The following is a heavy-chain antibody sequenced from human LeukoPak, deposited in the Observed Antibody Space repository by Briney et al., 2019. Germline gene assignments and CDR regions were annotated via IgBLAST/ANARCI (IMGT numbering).Heavy chain of an antibody. D-gene: IGHD2-2*01. Sequence: PGGSLRLSCAASGFTVGNTYMSWVRQAPGKGLEWVSGISWNSGSIGYADSVKGRFTISRDNAKNSLYLQMNSLRAEDTALYYCAKGRDKYQLLSKNWFDPWGQGTLVTVSS. J-gene: IGHJ5*02. CDR3: AKGRDKYQLLSKNWFDP. V-gene: IGHV3-9*01. CDR2: ISWNSGSI. CDR1: GFTVGNTY.